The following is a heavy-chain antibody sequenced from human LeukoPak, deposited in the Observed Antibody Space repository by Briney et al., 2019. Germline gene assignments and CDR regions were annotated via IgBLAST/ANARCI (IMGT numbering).Heavy chain of an antibody. CDR2: IRGYNANT. CDR1: GYTFTSCG. Sequence: GASVKVSCKASGYTFTSCGISWVRQAPEQGLEWMGWIRGYNANTKYAQKFQGRVTMTTDTSTSTAYMDLRSLRSDDTAVYYCARGFPPRMYYDNNGYYSYYFDYWGQGTLVTVSS. D-gene: IGHD3-22*01. V-gene: IGHV1-18*01. J-gene: IGHJ4*02. CDR3: ARGFPPRMYYDNNGYYSYYFDY.